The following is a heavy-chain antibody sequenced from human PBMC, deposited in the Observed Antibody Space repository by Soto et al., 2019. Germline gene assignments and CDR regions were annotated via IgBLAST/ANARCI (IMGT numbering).Heavy chain of an antibody. D-gene: IGHD2-2*01. CDR2: ISYDGSNK. J-gene: IGHJ4*02. V-gene: IGHV3-30*18. CDR3: AKEGRINQLLYYFDY. Sequence: QVQLVESGGGVVQPGRSLRLSCAASGFTFSSYGMHWVRQAPGKGLEWVAVISYDGSNKYYADSVKGRFTISRDNSKNTLYLQMNSLRAEDTAVYYCAKEGRINQLLYYFDYWGQGTLVTVSS. CDR1: GFTFSSYG.